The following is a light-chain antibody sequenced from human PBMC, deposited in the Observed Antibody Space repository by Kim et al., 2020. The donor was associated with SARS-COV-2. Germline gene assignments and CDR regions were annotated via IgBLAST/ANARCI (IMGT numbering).Light chain of an antibody. J-gene: IGKJ4*01. CDR2: GAT. CDR3: QHYVTPPVT. V-gene: IGKV3-20*01. CDR1: QSIGSSSY. Sequence: PGERAPLSCTASQSIGSSSYLAWYQQEPGQAPRVLIFGATRRATGIPDRFSGSGSGTDFTLSISRLEPEDFAVYFCQHYVTPPVTFGGGTKVGIK.